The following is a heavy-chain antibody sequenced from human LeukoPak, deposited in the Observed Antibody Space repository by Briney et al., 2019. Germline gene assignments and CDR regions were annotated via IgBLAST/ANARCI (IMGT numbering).Heavy chain of an antibody. Sequence: PGGSLRLSCAAPGFTFSSYEMNWVRQAPGKGLEWVSYISSRDTTIYYADSVKGRFTISRDNAKNSLYLQMNSLRTEDTAVYYCATPLPLDYWGQGTLVTVSS. CDR2: ISSRDTTI. V-gene: IGHV3-48*03. J-gene: IGHJ4*02. CDR1: GFTFSSYE. CDR3: ATPLPLDY.